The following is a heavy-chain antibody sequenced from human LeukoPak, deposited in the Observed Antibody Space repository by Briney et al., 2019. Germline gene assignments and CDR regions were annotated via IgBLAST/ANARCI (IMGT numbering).Heavy chain of an antibody. D-gene: IGHD3-3*01. Sequence: GGSLRLSCAASGFTFSSYSMNWFRQAPGKGLEWVSYISSSSSTIYYADSVKGRFTISRDNAKNSLYLKMNSLRDEDTAVYYCARDRGYDFWSGYYGFDYWGQGTLVNVSS. CDR3: ARDRGYDFWSGYYGFDY. CDR2: ISSSSSTI. V-gene: IGHV3-48*02. CDR1: GFTFSSYS. J-gene: IGHJ4*02.